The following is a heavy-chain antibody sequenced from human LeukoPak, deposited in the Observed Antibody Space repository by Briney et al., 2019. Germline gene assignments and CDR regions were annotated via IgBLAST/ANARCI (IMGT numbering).Heavy chain of an antibody. V-gene: IGHV3-21*01. CDR1: GFTFSSYS. CDR3: ARDRGSYRSVDAFDI. J-gene: IGHJ3*02. D-gene: IGHD1-26*01. CDR2: ISSSSSYI. Sequence: PGGSLRLSCAASGFTFSSYSMNWVRQAPGKGLEWVSSISSSSSYIYYADSVKGRFTISRDNAKNSLYLQMNSLRAEDTAVYYCARDRGSYRSVDAFDIWGQGTMVTVSS.